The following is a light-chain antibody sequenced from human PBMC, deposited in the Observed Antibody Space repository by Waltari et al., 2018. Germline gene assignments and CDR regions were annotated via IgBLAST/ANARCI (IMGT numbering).Light chain of an antibody. Sequence: EIVLTQSPGTLSLSTGERATLSCWASQSVSRSLAWYQQKPGQAPRLLIYGASSRATGVPDRFSGSGSGTDFSLTISRLEPEDFAVYYCQHYVRLPVSFGQGTKVEIK. CDR1: QSVSRS. CDR3: QHYVRLPVS. V-gene: IGKV3-20*01. CDR2: GAS. J-gene: IGKJ1*01.